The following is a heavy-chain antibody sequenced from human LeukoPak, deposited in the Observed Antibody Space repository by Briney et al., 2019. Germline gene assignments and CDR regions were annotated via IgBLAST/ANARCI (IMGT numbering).Heavy chain of an antibody. D-gene: IGHD6-13*01. CDR2: IKSRTDGGTT. V-gene: IGHV3-15*01. CDR3: TTLAAAGHFDY. Sequence: GGSLRLSCAASGFSFSNAWMSWVRQAPGKGLEWVGRIKSRTDGGTTDYAAPVKGRFTISRDDSKNTLYLQMNSLKTEDTAVYYCTTLAAAGHFDYWGQGTLVTVSS. CDR1: GFSFSNAW. J-gene: IGHJ4*02.